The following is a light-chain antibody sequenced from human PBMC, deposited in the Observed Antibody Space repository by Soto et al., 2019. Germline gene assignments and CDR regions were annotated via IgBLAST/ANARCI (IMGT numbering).Light chain of an antibody. CDR2: GAS. J-gene: IGKJ1*01. V-gene: IGKV3-20*01. CDR3: QQYGSSPPVT. Sequence: EIVWMQSPGTLSFSPGERATLSCRASQSVSSSYLAWYKQKPGQAPRLLIYGASSRATGIPDRFSGSGSGTDFTLTISRLEPEDFAVYYCQQYGSSPPVTFGQGTKVEI. CDR1: QSVSSSY.